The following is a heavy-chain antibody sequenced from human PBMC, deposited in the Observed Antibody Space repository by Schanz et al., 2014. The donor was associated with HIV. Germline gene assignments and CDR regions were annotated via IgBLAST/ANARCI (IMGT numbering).Heavy chain of an antibody. V-gene: IGHV1-18*01. J-gene: IGHJ4*02. D-gene: IGHD2-15*01. CDR2: ISPYNGDR. CDR3: ATDERNHCTGGSCYGYFDF. CDR1: GYTFASYG. Sequence: VQLLQSGAEVKKPGASVKVSCKTSGYTFASYGITWVRQAPGQGLDWVGWISPYNGDRKYDQKFQGRVTLTTDTSTNTAYMELRSLRSDDTAVYYCATDERNHCTGGSCYGYFDFWGQGTLVTVSS.